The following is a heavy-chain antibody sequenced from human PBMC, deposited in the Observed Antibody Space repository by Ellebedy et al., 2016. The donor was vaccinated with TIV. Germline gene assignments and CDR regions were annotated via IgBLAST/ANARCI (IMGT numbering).Heavy chain of an antibody. Sequence: SGPTLVKPTQTLTLTCTFSGFSLSTSGMCVSWIRQPPGKALEWLALIDWDDDKYYSTSLKTRLTISKDTSKNQVVLTMTNMDPVDTATYYCARIRDSYGSGSWVDYWGQGTLVTVSS. J-gene: IGHJ4*02. CDR3: ARIRDSYGSGSWVDY. V-gene: IGHV2-70*01. D-gene: IGHD3-10*01. CDR2: IDWDDDK. CDR1: GFSLSTSGMC.